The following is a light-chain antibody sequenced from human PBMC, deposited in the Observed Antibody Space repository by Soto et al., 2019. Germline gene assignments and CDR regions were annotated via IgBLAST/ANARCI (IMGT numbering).Light chain of an antibody. CDR1: RSNIGSNY. CDR2: RNN. Sequence: QSVLTQPPSASGTPGQRVTISCSGSRSNIGSNYVYWFQQLPGTAPRLLIYRNNQRPSGVPDRFSGSKSGTSASLAISGLRSGDEADYYCAAWDDSLSVYYVFGTGT. V-gene: IGLV1-47*01. J-gene: IGLJ1*01. CDR3: AAWDDSLSVYYV.